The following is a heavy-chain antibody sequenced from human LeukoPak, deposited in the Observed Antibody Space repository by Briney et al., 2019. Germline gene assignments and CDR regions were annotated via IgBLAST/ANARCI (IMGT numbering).Heavy chain of an antibody. J-gene: IGHJ4*02. Sequence: SETLSLTCAVSGCSISSGGYSWGWLRQPPGKGLEWFGYIYHSGSTSYNPSIKSRVTIPEDRSQNHYYLKLSSVTAADRAVYYCARGPLSAAGPGYFDYWGQGTLVTVSS. CDR1: GCSISSGGYS. CDR3: ARGPLSAAGPGYFDY. CDR2: IYHSGST. D-gene: IGHD6-13*01. V-gene: IGHV4-30-2*01.